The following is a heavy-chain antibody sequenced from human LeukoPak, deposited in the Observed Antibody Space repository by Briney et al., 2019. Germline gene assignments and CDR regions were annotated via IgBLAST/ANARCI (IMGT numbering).Heavy chain of an antibody. J-gene: IGHJ4*02. CDR2: IRYDGSNK. D-gene: IGHD1-26*01. Sequence: PGGSLRLSCAASGFTFSSYGMHWVRQAPGKGLEWVAFIRYDGSNKYYADSVKGRFTISRDNSKNTLYLQMNSLRAEDTAVYYSAKDGGATTTYYFDYWGQGTLVTVSS. CDR3: AKDGGATTTYYFDY. V-gene: IGHV3-30*02. CDR1: GFTFSSYG.